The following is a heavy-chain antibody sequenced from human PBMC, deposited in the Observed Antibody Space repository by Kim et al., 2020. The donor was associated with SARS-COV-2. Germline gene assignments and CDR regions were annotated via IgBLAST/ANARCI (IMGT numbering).Heavy chain of an antibody. Sequence: SETLSLTCAVYGGSFSGYYWSWIRQPPGKGLEWIGEINHSGSTNYNPSLKSRVTISVDTSKNQFSLKLSSVTAADTAVYYCARARDYIWGSYRFPFDYWG. CDR1: GGSFSGYY. J-gene: IGHJ4*01. D-gene: IGHD3-16*02. CDR3: ARARDYIWGSYRFPFDY. V-gene: IGHV4-34*01. CDR2: INHSGST.